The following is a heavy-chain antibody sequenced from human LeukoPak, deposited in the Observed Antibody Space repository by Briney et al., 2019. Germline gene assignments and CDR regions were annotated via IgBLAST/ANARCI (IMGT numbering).Heavy chain of an antibody. CDR2: IYPGDSDT. CDR1: GYTFHGYW. Sequence: GESLKISCKGSGYTFHGYWIAWVRQMPGKGLEWMGIIYPGDSDTRYSPSFQGQVTISADKSISTAYVQWSSLKASDTAMYYCARHLVSDYARQGAFDIWGQGTMVTVSS. J-gene: IGHJ3*02. V-gene: IGHV5-51*01. D-gene: IGHD4-17*01. CDR3: ARHLVSDYARQGAFDI.